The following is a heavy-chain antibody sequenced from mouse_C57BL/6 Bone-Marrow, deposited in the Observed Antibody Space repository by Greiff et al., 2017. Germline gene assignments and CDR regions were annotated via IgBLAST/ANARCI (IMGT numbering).Heavy chain of an antibody. D-gene: IGHD1-1*01. Sequence: VKLVESGPGLVQPSQSLSITCTVSGFSLTSYGVHWVRQSPGKGLEWLGVIWSGGSTDYNAAFISRLSISKDNSKSQVFFKMNSLQADDTAIYYCARTDYYGSSYPWYFDVWGTGTTVTVSS. CDR3: ARTDYYGSSYPWYFDV. CDR2: IWSGGST. V-gene: IGHV2-2*01. J-gene: IGHJ1*03. CDR1: GFSLTSYG.